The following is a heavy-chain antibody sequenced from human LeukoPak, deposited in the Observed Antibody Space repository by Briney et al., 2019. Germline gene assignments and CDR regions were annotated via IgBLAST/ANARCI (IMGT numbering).Heavy chain of an antibody. J-gene: IGHJ4*02. CDR3: ARGRLHYDYVWGSYRYTIYFDY. CDR2: INHSGST. Sequence: SETLSLTCAVYGGSFSGYYWSWIRQPPGKGLEWIGEINHSGSTNYNPSLKSRVTISVDTSKNQFSLKLSSVTAADTAVYYCARGRLHYDYVWGSYRYTIYFDYWGQGTLVTVSS. CDR1: GGSFSGYY. D-gene: IGHD3-16*02. V-gene: IGHV4-34*01.